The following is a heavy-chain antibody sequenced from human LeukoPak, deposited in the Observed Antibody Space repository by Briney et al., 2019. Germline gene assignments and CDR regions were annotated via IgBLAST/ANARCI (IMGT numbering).Heavy chain of an antibody. J-gene: IGHJ6*03. Sequence: SETLSLTCTVSGGSISSYYWSWIRQPAGKGLEWIGRIYTSGSTNYNPSLKSRVTMSVDTSKNQFSLKLSSVTAADTAVYYCASYSGRVAKGYYYYMDVWGKGTTVTISS. CDR1: GGSISSYY. CDR2: IYTSGST. D-gene: IGHD3-10*01. CDR3: ASYSGRVAKGYYYYMDV. V-gene: IGHV4-4*07.